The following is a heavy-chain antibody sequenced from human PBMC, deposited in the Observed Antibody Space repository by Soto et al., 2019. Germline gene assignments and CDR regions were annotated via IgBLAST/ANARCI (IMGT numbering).Heavy chain of an antibody. D-gene: IGHD3-10*01. CDR1: GGSISSSSYY. CDR3: ARQARLLWFGEFSPPNWFDP. CDR2: IYYSGST. Sequence: SETLSLTCTVSGGSISSSSYYWGWIRQPPGKGLEWIGSIYYSGSTYYNPSLKSRVTISVDTSKNQFSLKLSSVTAADTAVYYCARQARLLWFGEFSPPNWFDPWGQGTLVTVSS. V-gene: IGHV4-39*01. J-gene: IGHJ5*02.